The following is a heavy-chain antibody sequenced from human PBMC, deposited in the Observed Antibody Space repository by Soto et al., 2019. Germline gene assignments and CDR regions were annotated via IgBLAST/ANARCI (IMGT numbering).Heavy chain of an antibody. CDR1: GYTFTSYG. CDR2: ISAYNGNT. Sequence: QVPLVQSGAEVKKPGASVKVSCKASGYTFTSYGISWVRQAPGQGLEWMGWISAYNGNTNYAQKLQGRVTMTTDTSTSTAYMELRSLRSDDTAVYYCTRDPDDTAMVTGPTPPAYWGQGTLVTVSS. V-gene: IGHV1-18*01. D-gene: IGHD5-18*01. J-gene: IGHJ4*02. CDR3: TRDPDDTAMVTGPTPPAY.